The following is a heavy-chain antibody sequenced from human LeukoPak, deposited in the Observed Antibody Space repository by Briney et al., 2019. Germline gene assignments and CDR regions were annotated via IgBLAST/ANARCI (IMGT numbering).Heavy chain of an antibody. CDR2: ISYDGSNK. CDR3: AKLPAANDY. CDR1: GFTFSSYA. Sequence: GRSLRLSCAASGFTFSSYAMHWVRQAPGKGLEWVAVISYDGSNKYYADSVKGRFTISRDNSKNTLCLQMNSLRAEDTAVYYCAKLPAANDYWGQGTLVTVSS. V-gene: IGHV3-30-3*02. J-gene: IGHJ4*02. D-gene: IGHD2-2*01.